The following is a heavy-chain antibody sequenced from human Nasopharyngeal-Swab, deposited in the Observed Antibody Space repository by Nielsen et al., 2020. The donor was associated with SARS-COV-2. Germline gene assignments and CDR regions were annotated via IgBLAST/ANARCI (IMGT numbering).Heavy chain of an antibody. CDR1: GGSFSGYY. CDR3: AGHYYDSSGYYSGPIYYFDY. D-gene: IGHD3-22*01. J-gene: IGHJ4*02. V-gene: IGHV4-34*01. Sequence: SETLSLTCDVYGGSFSGYYCSWIRQLPGKGLEWIGEINHSGTTNYNPSLRSRVTISVDTSRNQFSLKLSSGTAADTAVYYCAGHYYDSSGYYSGPIYYFDYWGQGTLVTVSS. CDR2: INHSGTT.